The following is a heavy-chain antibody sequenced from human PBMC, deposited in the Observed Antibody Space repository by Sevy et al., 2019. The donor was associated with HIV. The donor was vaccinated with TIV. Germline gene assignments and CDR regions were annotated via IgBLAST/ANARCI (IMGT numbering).Heavy chain of an antibody. D-gene: IGHD7-27*01. V-gene: IGHV3-30*02. CDR3: VKDPLISLGADLFDY. CDR2: IQYDGGNK. Sequence: GGSLRLSCATSGFTFNSHGMHWVRQAPGKGLEWVSFIQYDGGNKNYADSVKGRFTISRGNSKNTLYLQLSSLRTEDTALYYCVKDPLISLGADLFDYWGQGTLVTVSS. J-gene: IGHJ4*02. CDR1: GFTFNSHG.